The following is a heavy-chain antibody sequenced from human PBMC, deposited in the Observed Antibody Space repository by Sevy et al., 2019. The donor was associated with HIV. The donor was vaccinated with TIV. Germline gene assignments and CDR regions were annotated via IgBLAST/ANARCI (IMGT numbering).Heavy chain of an antibody. Sequence: GGSLRLSCAASGFTFSDHGMHWVRQAPGKGLDWVAVISYDGNNRYYADSVKGRFTISRDNSKNTLYLQMDSVRPEDTAVYYCAKEDYGGNLPNYFASWGQGTRVTVSS. CDR3: AKEDYGGNLPNYFAS. CDR1: GFTFSDHG. J-gene: IGHJ4*02. D-gene: IGHD4-17*01. V-gene: IGHV3-30*18. CDR2: ISYDGNNR.